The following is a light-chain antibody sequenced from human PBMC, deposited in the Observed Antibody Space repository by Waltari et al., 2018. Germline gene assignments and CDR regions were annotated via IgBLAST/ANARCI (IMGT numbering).Light chain of an antibody. CDR3: SSYASSSTVV. V-gene: IGLV2-14*01. CDR1: SSDVGGYAY. Sequence: QSALTQPVSVSGSPGQSITISCTGTSSDVGGYAYVSWYQQHPGKAPKLMIYEVSDRPSGVSNRFSGSKSGNTASLTISGLQAEDEADYYCSSYASSSTVVFGGGTKLTVL. CDR2: EVS. J-gene: IGLJ2*01.